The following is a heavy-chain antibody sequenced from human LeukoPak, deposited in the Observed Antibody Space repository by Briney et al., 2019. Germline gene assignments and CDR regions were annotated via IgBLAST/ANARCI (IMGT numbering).Heavy chain of an antibody. V-gene: IGHV4-34*01. CDR1: SGSLSGYY. J-gene: IGHJ4*02. CDR3: ARGARVWGSYRSNYFDY. Sequence: SETLSLTCAFYSGSLSGYYWSWIRQPPGKGLEWIGEINHSGSTTYNPSLKSRVTISVDTSKNQFSLRLSSVTAADTAVYYCARGARVWGSYRSNYFDYWGQGTLVTVSS. D-gene: IGHD3-16*02. CDR2: INHSGST.